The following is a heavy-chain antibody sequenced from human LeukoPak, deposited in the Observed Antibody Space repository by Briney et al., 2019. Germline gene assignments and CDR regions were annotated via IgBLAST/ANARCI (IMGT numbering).Heavy chain of an antibody. CDR2: ISYDGSNK. CDR3: ARVGGRLRDVLLWFGELFVNWFDP. CDR1: GFTFSSYA. Sequence: GGSLRLSCAASGFTFSSYAMHWVRQAPGKGLEWVAVISYDGSNKYYADSVKGRFTISRDNSKNTLYLQMNSLRAEDTAVYYCARVGGRLRDVLLWFGELFVNWFDPWGQGTLVTVSS. D-gene: IGHD3-10*01. V-gene: IGHV3-30-3*01. J-gene: IGHJ5*02.